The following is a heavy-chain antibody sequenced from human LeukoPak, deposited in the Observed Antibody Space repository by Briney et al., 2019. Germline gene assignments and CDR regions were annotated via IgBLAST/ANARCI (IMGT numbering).Heavy chain of an antibody. CDR2: ISGSGGST. V-gene: IGHV3-23*01. CDR1: GFTFSSYA. CDR3: AKDRGYDYGDLMMEGDAFDI. Sequence: PGGSLRLSCAASGFTFSSYAMSWVRQAPGKGLEWVSAISGSGGSTYYADSVKGRFTISRDNSKNTLYLQMNSLRAEDTAVYYCAKDRGYDYGDLMMEGDAFDIWGQGTMVTVSS. J-gene: IGHJ3*02. D-gene: IGHD4-17*01.